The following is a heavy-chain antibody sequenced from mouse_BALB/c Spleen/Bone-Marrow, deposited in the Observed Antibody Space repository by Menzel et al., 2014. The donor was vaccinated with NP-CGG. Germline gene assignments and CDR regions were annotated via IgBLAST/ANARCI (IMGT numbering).Heavy chain of an antibody. Sequence: VQLQHPGAELVKPGASVKLSCKASGYTFTSYYMYWVKQRPGQGLEWIGGINPNNGNTNFSETFKSKATLTVDKSSSTAYMQLSSLTSEDSAVYYCTRRDYWGQGTTLTVSS. V-gene: IGHV1S81*02. CDR2: INPNNGNT. CDR1: GYTFTSYY. CDR3: TRRDY. J-gene: IGHJ2*01.